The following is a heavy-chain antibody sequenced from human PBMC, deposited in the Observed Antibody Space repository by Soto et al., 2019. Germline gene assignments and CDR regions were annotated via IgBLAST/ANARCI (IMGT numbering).Heavy chain of an antibody. J-gene: IGHJ6*02. CDR1: GYSFTSYW. V-gene: IGHV5-10-1*01. CDR3: ARHPSIAARPRYYYYGMDV. Sequence: GDSLKISCKGSGYSFTSYWISWVRQMPGKGLEWMGRIDPSDSYTNYSPSFQGHVTISADKSISTAYLQWSSLKASDTAMYYCARHPSIAARPRYYYYGMDVWGQGTTVTVSS. D-gene: IGHD6-6*01. CDR2: IDPSDSYT.